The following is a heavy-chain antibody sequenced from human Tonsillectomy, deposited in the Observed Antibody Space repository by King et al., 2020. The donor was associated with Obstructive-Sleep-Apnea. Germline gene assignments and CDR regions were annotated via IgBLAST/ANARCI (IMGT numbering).Heavy chain of an antibody. Sequence: LQLQESGPGLLKPSETLSLTCTVSGGSVSTSHYWGWIRQPPGKGLEWIGSMHYSGGTHFNPSLGSRLTILLDTSKNEFSLKLYSLTAADTAMYYCARSTYVGSVYFDYWAQGSLVTVSS. CDR3: ARSTYVGSVYFDY. J-gene: IGHJ4*02. D-gene: IGHD3-22*01. CDR1: GGSVSTSHY. V-gene: IGHV4-39*07. CDR2: MHYSGGT.